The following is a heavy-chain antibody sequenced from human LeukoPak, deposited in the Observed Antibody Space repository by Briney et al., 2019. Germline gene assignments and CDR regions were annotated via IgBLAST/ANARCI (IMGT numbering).Heavy chain of an antibody. CDR3: AKGSDRYYYDY. J-gene: IGHJ4*02. CDR2: ISVGSIST. CDR1: GFTFSSYA. V-gene: IGHV3-23*01. Sequence: PGGSLRLSCAASGFTFSSYAMTWVRQAPGKGLEWVSSISVGSISTYYADSMKGRFTISRDNSKNTLYLQMNSLRAEDTATYYCAKGSDRYYYDYWGQGTLVTVSS.